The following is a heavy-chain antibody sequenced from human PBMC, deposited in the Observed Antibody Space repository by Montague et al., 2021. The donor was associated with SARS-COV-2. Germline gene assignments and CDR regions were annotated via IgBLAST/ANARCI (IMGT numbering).Heavy chain of an antibody. D-gene: IGHD6-19*01. CDR3: ARDSRSSGLPSY. Sequence: SLRLSCAASGFTFSSYNMNWVRQAPGKGLEWLSYINNDNTATYYADSVKGRFTISRDNAKNSLYLQMNSLRAEDTAVYYCARDSRSSGLPSYWGQGTLVIVSS. J-gene: IGHJ4*02. CDR2: INNDNTAT. V-gene: IGHV3-48*04. CDR1: GFTFSSYN.